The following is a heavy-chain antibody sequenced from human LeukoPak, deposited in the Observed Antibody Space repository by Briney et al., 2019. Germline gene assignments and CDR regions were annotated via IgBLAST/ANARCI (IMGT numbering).Heavy chain of an antibody. V-gene: IGHV1-69*13. CDR1: GGTFSSYA. CDR3: ARSTTVVTPEYYFDY. J-gene: IGHJ4*02. D-gene: IGHD4-23*01. CDR2: IIPIFGTA. Sequence: GASVTVSCKASGGTFSSYAISWVRQAPGQGLEWMGGIIPIFGTANYAQKFQGRVTITADESTSTAYMELSSLRSEDTAVYYCARSTTVVTPEYYFDYWGQGTLVTVSS.